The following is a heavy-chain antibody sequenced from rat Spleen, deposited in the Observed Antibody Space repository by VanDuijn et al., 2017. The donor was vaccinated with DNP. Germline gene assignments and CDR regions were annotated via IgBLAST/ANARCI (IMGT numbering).Heavy chain of an antibody. CDR2: INIAGST. CDR1: GFSITSNYR. V-gene: IGHV3-3*01. D-gene: IGHD1-11*01. J-gene: IGHJ1*01. CDR3: ARGLNYGGYKYYYWYFDF. Sequence: EVQLQESGPGLVKPSQSLSLTCSVTGFSITSNYRWNWIRKFPGNKLEWMGYINIAGSTNYNPSLRSRISITRDTSKNQFFLQVNSVTTEDTATYYCARGLNYGGYKYYYWYFDFWGPGTMVTVSS.